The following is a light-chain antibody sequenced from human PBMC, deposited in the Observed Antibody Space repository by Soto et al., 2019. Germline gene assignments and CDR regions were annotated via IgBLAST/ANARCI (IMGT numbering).Light chain of an antibody. J-gene: IGKJ1*01. Sequence: DIQMTQSPSSLSASVGDRITITCRASHSIDNYLSWYQLKPGKAPRLLIYAASNLQRGVPSRFTGSGSGTDFTLTINNLPPDDFAAYYCQQCFSIPPTFGHGTKVETK. V-gene: IGKV1-39*01. CDR3: QQCFSIPPT. CDR1: HSIDNY. CDR2: AAS.